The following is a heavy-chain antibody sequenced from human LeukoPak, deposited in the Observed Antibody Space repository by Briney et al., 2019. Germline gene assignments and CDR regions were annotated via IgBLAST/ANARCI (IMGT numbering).Heavy chain of an antibody. V-gene: IGHV4-61*02. J-gene: IGHJ4*02. CDR3: ARSSGITIFGVVSPFDY. CDR2: IYTSGST. Sequence: SETLSLTCTVSGGSISSGSYSWSWIRQPAGKGLEWIGRIYTSGSTSYNPSLKSRVTISVDTSKNQFSLKLSSVTAADTAVYYCARSSGITIFGVVSPFDYWGQGTLVTVSS. CDR1: GGSISSGSYS. D-gene: IGHD3-3*01.